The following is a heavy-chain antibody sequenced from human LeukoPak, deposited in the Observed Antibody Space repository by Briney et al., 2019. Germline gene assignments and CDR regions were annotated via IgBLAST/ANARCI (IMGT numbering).Heavy chain of an antibody. CDR3: ASTFAYCSGGSCYDPNWFDP. D-gene: IGHD2-15*01. CDR1: GGSISSSSYY. J-gene: IGHJ5*02. Sequence: SETLSLTCTVSGGSISSSSYYWGWIRQPPGKGLEWIGSIYYSGSTYYNPSLKSRVTISVDTSKNQFSLKLSSVTAADTAVYYCASTFAYCSGGSCYDPNWFDPWGQGTLVTVSS. V-gene: IGHV4-39*07. CDR2: IYYSGST.